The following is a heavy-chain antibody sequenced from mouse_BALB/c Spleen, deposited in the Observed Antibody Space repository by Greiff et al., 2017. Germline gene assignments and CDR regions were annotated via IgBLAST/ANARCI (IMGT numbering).Heavy chain of an antibody. CDR2: ISNGGGST. CDR1: GFTFSSYT. J-gene: IGHJ1*01. V-gene: IGHV5-12-2*01. CDR3: ARHKVRDWYFDV. Sequence: EVKVVESGGGLVQPGGSLKLSCAASGFTFSSYTMSWVRQTPEKRLEWVAYISNGGGSTYYPDTVKGRFTISRDNAKNTLYLQMSSLKSEDTAMYYCARHKVRDWYFDVWGAGTTVTVSS. D-gene: IGHD1-3*01.